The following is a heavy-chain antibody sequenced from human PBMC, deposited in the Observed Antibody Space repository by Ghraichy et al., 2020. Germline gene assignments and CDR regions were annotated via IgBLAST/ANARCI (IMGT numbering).Heavy chain of an antibody. CDR3: ARTPSMVRGVITYYFDY. CDR1: GGSISSYY. D-gene: IGHD3-10*01. J-gene: IGHJ4*02. V-gene: IGHV4-59*08. Sequence: GSLRLTCTVSGGSISSYYWSWIRQPPGKGLEWIGYIYYSGSTNYNPSLKSRVTISVDTSKNQFSLKLSSVTAADTAVYYCARTPSMVRGVITYYFDYWGQGTLVTVSS. CDR2: IYYSGST.